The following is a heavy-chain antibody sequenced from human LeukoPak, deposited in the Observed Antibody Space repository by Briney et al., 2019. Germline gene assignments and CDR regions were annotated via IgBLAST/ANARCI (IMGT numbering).Heavy chain of an antibody. D-gene: IGHD6-13*01. CDR2: ISSSSSYI. V-gene: IGHV3-21*01. Sequence: GGSLRLSCAASGFTFSSYSMNWLRQAPGKGLEWVSSISSSSSYIYYADSVKGRFTISRDNAKNSLYLQMNSLRAEDTAVYYCARPYSSSSGADYWGRGTLVTVSS. CDR1: GFTFSSYS. CDR3: ARPYSSSSGADY. J-gene: IGHJ4*02.